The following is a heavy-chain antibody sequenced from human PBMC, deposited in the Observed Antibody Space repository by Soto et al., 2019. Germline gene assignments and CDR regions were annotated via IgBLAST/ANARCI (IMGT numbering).Heavy chain of an antibody. J-gene: IGHJ6*03. CDR3: AMALTTGHYYYYYMDV. Sequence: GGSLRLSCAASGFTFSSYAMSWVRQAPGKGLEWVSAISGSGGSTYYADSVKGRFTISRDNSKNTLYLQMNSLRAEDTAVYYCAMALTTGHYYYYYMDVWGKGTTVTVSS. D-gene: IGHD4-17*01. CDR2: ISGSGGST. V-gene: IGHV3-23*01. CDR1: GFTFSSYA.